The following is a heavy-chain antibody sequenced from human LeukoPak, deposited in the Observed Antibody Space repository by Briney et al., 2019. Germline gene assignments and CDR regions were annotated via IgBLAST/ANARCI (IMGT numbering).Heavy chain of an antibody. J-gene: IGHJ6*03. CDR1: GYTFTSYY. CDR3: ARAAAGTKDYYYYYMDV. V-gene: IGHV1-46*01. Sequence: ASVKVSCKASGYTFTSYYMHWVRQAPGQGLEWMGIINPSGGSTSYAQKFQGRVTMTRDTSTSTVYMELSSLRSEDTAVYYRARAAAGTKDYYYYYMDVWGKGTTVTISS. D-gene: IGHD6-13*01. CDR2: INPSGGST.